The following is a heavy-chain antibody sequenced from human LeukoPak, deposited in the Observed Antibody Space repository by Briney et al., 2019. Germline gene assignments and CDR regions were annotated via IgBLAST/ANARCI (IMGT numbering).Heavy chain of an antibody. CDR1: GGSVSSSDYY. J-gene: IGHJ5*02. Sequence: SETLSLTCTVSGGSVSSSDYYWGWIRQSPGKGLEWIATIAYSGSVYYKPSLKSRVTISVDTSKTQVSLMLTSMAAADTAFYYCARGRPYNRGVPPWFDPWGQGTLVTVSS. CDR2: IAYSGSV. D-gene: IGHD2/OR15-2a*01. CDR3: ARGRPYNRGVPPWFDP. V-gene: IGHV4-39*07.